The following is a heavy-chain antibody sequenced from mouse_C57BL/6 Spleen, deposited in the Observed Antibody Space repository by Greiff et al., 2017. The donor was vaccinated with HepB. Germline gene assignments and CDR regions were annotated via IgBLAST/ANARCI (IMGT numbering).Heavy chain of an antibody. J-gene: IGHJ2*01. Sequence: EVKLVESGGGLVKPGGSLKLSCAASGFTFSDYGMHWVRQAPEKGLEWVAYISSGSSTIYYADTVKGRFTISRDNAKNILFLQMTSLRSEDTAMYYSAREGVLESYFDYWGQGTTLTVSS. D-gene: IGHD2-10*02. V-gene: IGHV5-17*01. CDR2: ISSGSSTI. CDR3: AREGVLESYFDY. CDR1: GFTFSDYG.